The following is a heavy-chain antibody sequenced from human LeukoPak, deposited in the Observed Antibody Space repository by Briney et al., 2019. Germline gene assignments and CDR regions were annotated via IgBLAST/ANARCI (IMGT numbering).Heavy chain of an antibody. Sequence: PSETLSLTCAVYGGSFSGYYWSWIRQPPGKGLEWIGEINHSGSTNYNPSLKSRVTISVDTSKNQFSLKLSSVTAADTAVYYCAVEMATSTGFDYWGQGTLVTVSS. CDR3: AVEMATSTGFDY. J-gene: IGHJ4*02. CDR2: INHSGST. V-gene: IGHV4-34*01. D-gene: IGHD5-24*01. CDR1: GGSFSGYY.